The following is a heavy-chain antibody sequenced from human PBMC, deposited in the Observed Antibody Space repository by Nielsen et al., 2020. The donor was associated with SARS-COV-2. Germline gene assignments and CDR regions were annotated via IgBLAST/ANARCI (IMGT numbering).Heavy chain of an antibody. J-gene: IGHJ3*02. CDR2: ISSSSII. Sequence: WIRQPPGKGLEWVSYISSSSIIYYADSVRGRFTISRDNAKNSLFPQMNSLRDEDTAVYYCARLRAFDIWGQGTMVTVSS. CDR3: ARLRAFDI. V-gene: IGHV3-48*02.